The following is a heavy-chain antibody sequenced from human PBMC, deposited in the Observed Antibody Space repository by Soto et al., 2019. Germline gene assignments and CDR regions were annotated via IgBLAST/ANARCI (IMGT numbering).Heavy chain of an antibody. V-gene: IGHV3-30-3*01. CDR2: LIDDGYFQ. CDR1: GFIFSDYA. Sequence: GGSLRLSCRASGFIFSDYAIHWVRQAPGRGLEWVAVLIDDGYFQYYADSVKGRFTISSDKSNNTVYLHMSSLRVDDTAVYYCAREWGRSYYYGMDVWGQGTTVTVS. CDR3: AREWGRSYYYGMDV. D-gene: IGHD3-10*01. J-gene: IGHJ6*02.